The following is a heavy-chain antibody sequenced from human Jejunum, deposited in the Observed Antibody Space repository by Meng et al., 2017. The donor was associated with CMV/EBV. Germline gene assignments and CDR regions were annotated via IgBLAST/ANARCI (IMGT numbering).Heavy chain of an antibody. V-gene: IGHV3-7*01. J-gene: IGHJ4*02. D-gene: IGHD3-10*01. Sequence: NNYWMSWVRQAPGKGLEWVDNIKQDGNEKYYLDYVKGRCTIYRDNAKNSLYLQMNSLRAEDTAVYYCARDWGHFSGSGSYYSRFDYWGQGTLVTVSS. CDR2: IKQDGNEK. CDR3: ARDWGHFSGSGSYYSRFDY. CDR1: NNYW.